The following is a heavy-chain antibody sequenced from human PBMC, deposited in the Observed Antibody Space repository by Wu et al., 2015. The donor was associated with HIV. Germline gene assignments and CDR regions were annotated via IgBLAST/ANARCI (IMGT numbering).Heavy chain of an antibody. CDR3: ARRPGPMTMIVVVITGRSYWYFDLV. CDR1: GGTFSSYA. V-gene: IGHV1-69*05. D-gene: IGHD3-22*01. J-gene: IGHJ2*01. CDR2: IIPMFGTA. Sequence: QVQLVQSGAEVKKPGSSVKVSCKASGGTFSSYAINWVRQAPGQGLEWMGGIIPMFGTAYYAQRFQGRVAITTDESTRIAFMDLSSLTSEDTAVYYCARRPGPMTMIVVVITGRSYWYFDLVGAVAPVVTV.